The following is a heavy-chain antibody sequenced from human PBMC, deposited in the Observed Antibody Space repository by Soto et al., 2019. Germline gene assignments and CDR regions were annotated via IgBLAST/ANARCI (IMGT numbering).Heavy chain of an antibody. J-gene: IGHJ4*02. CDR2: IYSSGST. CDR1: GDSISSSSGF. V-gene: IGHV4-39*01. D-gene: IGHD6-25*01. Sequence: PSETKSVTRTVSGDSISSSSGFWGWLRQPPGQGLEWIVSIYSSGSTYYNPSLEGRVTISVDTSKNQFSLNLNSVTAADTSLYFCAGGHGGRAATSFFDYRGQGAQVTVSS. CDR3: AGGHGGRAATSFFDY.